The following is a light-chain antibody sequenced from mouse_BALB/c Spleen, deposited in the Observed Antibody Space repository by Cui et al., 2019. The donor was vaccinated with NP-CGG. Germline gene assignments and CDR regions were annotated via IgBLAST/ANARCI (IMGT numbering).Light chain of an antibody. CDR3: ALWYSNHWV. CDR2: GTN. V-gene: IGLV1*01. Sequence: AVVTKESAFTTSPGETVTLTCRSSTGAFTTSNYANWVQEKPDHLFTGLIGGTNNRAPGVPARFSGSLIGDKAALTITGAQTEDEAIYFCALWYSNHWVFGGGTKLTVL. J-gene: IGLJ1*01. CDR1: TGAFTTSNY.